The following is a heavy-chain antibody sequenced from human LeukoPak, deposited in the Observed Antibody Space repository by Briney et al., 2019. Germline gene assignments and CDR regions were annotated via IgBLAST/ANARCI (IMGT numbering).Heavy chain of an antibody. J-gene: IGHJ3*02. CDR3: ARLLGSAYYRSKNAFDM. CDR2: IDHRGGT. Sequence: PSETLSLTCAVSAYSITSGDYWGWIRPPPRKGLEWIGSIDHRGGTYYNPSLKSRVTMSVDTPKNHFSLRLTSVTAADTAVYYCARLLGSAYYRSKNAFDMWGQGTMVIVSS. D-gene: IGHD3-3*01. V-gene: IGHV4-38-2*01. CDR1: AYSITSGDY.